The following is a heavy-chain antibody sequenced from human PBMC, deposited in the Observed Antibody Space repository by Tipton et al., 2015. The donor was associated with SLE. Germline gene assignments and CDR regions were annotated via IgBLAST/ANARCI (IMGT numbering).Heavy chain of an antibody. D-gene: IGHD2-15*01. CDR2: IYYSGST. Sequence: TLSLTCTVSGGSISSYYWGWIRQPPGKGLEWIGYIYYSGSTNYNPSLKSRVTISVDTSKNQFSLKLSSVTAADTAVYYCASGCSGGSCYLNYFDYWGQGTLVTVSS. CDR1: GGSISSYY. V-gene: IGHV4-59*01. CDR3: ASGCSGGSCYLNYFDY. J-gene: IGHJ4*02.